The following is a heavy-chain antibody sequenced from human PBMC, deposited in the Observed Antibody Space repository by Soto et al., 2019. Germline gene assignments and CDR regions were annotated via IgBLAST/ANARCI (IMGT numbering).Heavy chain of an antibody. CDR3: ARGRRRTFDP. CDR2: MNPNSGNT. J-gene: IGHJ5*02. Sequence: GXSVKVSCTASGYSFTSYDINWVRQATGQGLEWMGWMNPNSGNTGYAQKFQGRVTMTRNTSISTAYMELSSLRSEDTAVYYCARGRRRTFDPWGQGTLVTVSS. V-gene: IGHV1-8*01. CDR1: GYSFTSYD.